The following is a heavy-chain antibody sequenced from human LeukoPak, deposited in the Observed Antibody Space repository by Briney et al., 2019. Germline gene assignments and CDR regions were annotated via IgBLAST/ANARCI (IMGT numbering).Heavy chain of an antibody. D-gene: IGHD3-10*01. V-gene: IGHV4-34*01. CDR3: ARGSAPSGSYGH. CDR1: GGSFSGYY. J-gene: IGHJ4*02. CDR2: INHSGST. Sequence: SSETLSLTCAVYGGSFSGYYWSWIRQPPGKGLEWIGEINHSGSTNYNPSLKSRVTISVDTSKNQFSLKLSSVTAADTAVYYCARGSAPSGSYGHWGQETLVTVSS.